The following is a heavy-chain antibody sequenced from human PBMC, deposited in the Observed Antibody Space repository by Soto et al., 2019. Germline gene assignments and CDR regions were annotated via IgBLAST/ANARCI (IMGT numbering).Heavy chain of an antibody. CDR3: AKAPLVRSTMIVVVSDDY. J-gene: IGHJ4*02. CDR1: GFTFSSYA. Sequence: GGSLRLSCAASGFTFSSYAMSWVRQAPGKGLEWVSAISGSGGSTYYADSVKGRFTISRDNSKNTLYLQMNSLRAEDTAVYYCAKAPLVRSTMIVVVSDDYWGQGTLVTVSS. CDR2: ISGSGGST. V-gene: IGHV3-23*01. D-gene: IGHD3-22*01.